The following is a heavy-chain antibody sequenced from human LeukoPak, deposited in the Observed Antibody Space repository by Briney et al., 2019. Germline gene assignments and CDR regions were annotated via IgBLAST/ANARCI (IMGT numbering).Heavy chain of an antibody. D-gene: IGHD2-15*01. CDR1: GGTLNSFA. CDR2: IIPIFGTP. Sequence: GASVKVSCKASGGTLNSFAISWLRQAPGQGLEWMGGIIPIFGTPNYAQKFQAGVTITADESTNTAYMELSSLRSEDTAVHYCASRYCSAGRCDSSYYYYYGMDVWGQGTTVTASS. CDR3: ASRYCSAGRCDSSYYYYYGMDV. J-gene: IGHJ6*02. V-gene: IGHV1-69*13.